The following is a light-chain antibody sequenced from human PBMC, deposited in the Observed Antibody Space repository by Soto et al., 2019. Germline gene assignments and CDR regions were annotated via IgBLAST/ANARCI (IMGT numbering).Light chain of an antibody. CDR2: GAS. V-gene: IGKV1-39*01. CDR3: QQAYSHPT. Sequence: DLQMTQSPSSLSASVGDRVTITCRASQSISSYLNWYQQKPGKAPQLLISGASSLQSGAPSRFSGSGSGTDFTLTISSLQSEDIANYYCQQAYSHPTFGQGTKVEIK. CDR1: QSISSY. J-gene: IGKJ1*01.